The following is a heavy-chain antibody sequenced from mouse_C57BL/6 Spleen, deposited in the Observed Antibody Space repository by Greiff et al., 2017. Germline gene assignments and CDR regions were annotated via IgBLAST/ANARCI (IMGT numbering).Heavy chain of an antibody. V-gene: IGHV2-6*03. CDR3: ARGGDSSGYFDY. CDR2: IWSDGST. J-gene: IGHJ2*01. Sequence: VQLKQSGPGLVAPSQSLSITCTVSGFSLTSYGVHWVHQPPGKGLEWLVVIWSDGSTTYNSALKSRLSISKDNSKSQVFLKMNSLQTDDTAMYYCARGGDSSGYFDYWGQGTTLTVSS. D-gene: IGHD3-2*02. CDR1: GFSLTSYG.